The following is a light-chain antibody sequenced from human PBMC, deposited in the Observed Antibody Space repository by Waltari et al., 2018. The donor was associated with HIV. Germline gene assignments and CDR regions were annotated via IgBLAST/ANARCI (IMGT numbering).Light chain of an antibody. CDR2: DVS. CDR3: SSYTSSSTYV. V-gene: IGLV2-14*03. Sequence: QSALPQPASVSGSPGQSITISCTGTSSDVGGYKYVSWYQQHPGKAPKLMIYDVSTRPSGVSNRFSGSKSGNTASLTISGLQAEDEADYYCSSYTSSSTYVFGTGTKVTVL. CDR1: SSDVGGYKY. J-gene: IGLJ1*01.